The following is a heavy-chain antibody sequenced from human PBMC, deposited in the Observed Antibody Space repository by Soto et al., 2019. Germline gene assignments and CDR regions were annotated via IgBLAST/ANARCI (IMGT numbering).Heavy chain of an antibody. V-gene: IGHV1-69*01. CDR3: ARSQGSSTSLEIYYYYYYGMDV. CDR1: GGTFSSYA. CDR2: IIPISGTA. D-gene: IGHD2-2*01. Sequence: QVQLVQSGAEVKKPGSSVKVSCKASGGTFSSYAISWVRQAPGQGLEWMGGIIPISGTANYAQKFQGRFTITADESTSTAYRELSSLRSEDTAVYYCARSQGSSTSLEIYYYYYYGMDVWGQGTTVTVSS. J-gene: IGHJ6*02.